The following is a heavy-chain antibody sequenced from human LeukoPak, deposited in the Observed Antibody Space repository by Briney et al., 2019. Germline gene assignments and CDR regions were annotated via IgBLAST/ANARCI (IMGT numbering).Heavy chain of an antibody. J-gene: IGHJ4*02. Sequence: SVKVSCKASGGTFSSYAISWVRQAPGQGLEWMGGIIPIFGTANYAQKFQGRVTITADESTSTAYMELSSLRSEDTAVYYCAIFSVGGVPRGYSGYDGGRFDYWGQGTLSPSPQ. D-gene: IGHD5-12*01. V-gene: IGHV1-69*13. CDR2: IIPIFGTA. CDR3: AIFSVGGVPRGYSGYDGGRFDY. CDR1: GGTFSSYA.